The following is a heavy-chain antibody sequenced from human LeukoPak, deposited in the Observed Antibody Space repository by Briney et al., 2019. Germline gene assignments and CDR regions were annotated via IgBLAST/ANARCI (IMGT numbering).Heavy chain of an antibody. Sequence: PSETLSLTCTVSGGSISRGGYYWSWIRQHPGTGLEWIGYIYYSGSTYYNPSLKSRVTISVDTSKNQFSLKLSSVTAADTAVYYCARTVGSRSAAFDIWGQGTMVTVSS. CDR2: IYYSGST. CDR1: GGSISRGGYY. J-gene: IGHJ3*02. CDR3: ARTVGSRSAAFDI. V-gene: IGHV4-31*03. D-gene: IGHD1-26*01.